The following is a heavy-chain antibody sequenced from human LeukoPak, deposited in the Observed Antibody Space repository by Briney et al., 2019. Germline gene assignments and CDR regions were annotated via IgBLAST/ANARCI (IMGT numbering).Heavy chain of an antibody. Sequence: GGSLRLSCAASGFTFSSYAMHWVRQAPGKGLEWVAVISYDGNNKYYADSVKGRFTISRDNSKNTLYLQMNSLRAEDTAVYYCAKDLVATGDIWGQGTMVTVSS. V-gene: IGHV3-30-3*01. CDR2: ISYDGNNK. CDR3: AKDLVATGDI. J-gene: IGHJ3*02. D-gene: IGHD5-12*01. CDR1: GFTFSSYA.